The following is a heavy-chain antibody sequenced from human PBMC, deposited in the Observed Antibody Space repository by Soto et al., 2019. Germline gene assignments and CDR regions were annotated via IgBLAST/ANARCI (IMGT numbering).Heavy chain of an antibody. CDR2: IIPLFGSA. Sequence: QVQLVQSGADVKKPGSSVKVSCKASGVTFSTSALNWVRQAPGQGLEWMGGIIPLFGSANYAQKFQGRVTITADTSTRTVYIDLTRLRSEDTAVYFCARDKGVVGITLDNWGQGTLLSVSS. J-gene: IGHJ4*02. CDR1: GVTFSTSA. D-gene: IGHD3-10*01. V-gene: IGHV1-69*06. CDR3: ARDKGVVGITLDN.